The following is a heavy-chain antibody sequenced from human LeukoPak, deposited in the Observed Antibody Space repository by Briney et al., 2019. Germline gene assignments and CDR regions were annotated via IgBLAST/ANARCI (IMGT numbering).Heavy chain of an antibody. Sequence: PSETLSLTCTVSGGSISSSSYYWGWIRQPPGKGLEWIGSIYYSGSTYYNPSLKSQVTISVDTSKNQFSLKLSSVTAADTAVYYCARGPYSYDSSGAFDIWGQGTIVTVSS. CDR1: GGSISSSSYY. V-gene: IGHV4-39*07. CDR3: ARGPYSYDSSGAFDI. J-gene: IGHJ3*02. D-gene: IGHD3-22*01. CDR2: IYYSGST.